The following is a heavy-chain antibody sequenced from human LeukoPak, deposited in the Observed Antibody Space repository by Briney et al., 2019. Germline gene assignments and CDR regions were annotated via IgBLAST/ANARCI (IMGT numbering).Heavy chain of an antibody. Sequence: PSETLSLTCAVYGGSFSGYYWSWIRQPPGEGLEWIGEVNHSGSTNYNPSLKSRVTISVDTSKNQFSLKLSSVTAADTAVYYCARPIWSRKHTSGAFDIWGQGTMVTVSS. CDR1: GGSFSGYY. J-gene: IGHJ3*02. CDR3: ARPIWSRKHTSGAFDI. D-gene: IGHD3-10*01. CDR2: VNHSGST. V-gene: IGHV4-34*01.